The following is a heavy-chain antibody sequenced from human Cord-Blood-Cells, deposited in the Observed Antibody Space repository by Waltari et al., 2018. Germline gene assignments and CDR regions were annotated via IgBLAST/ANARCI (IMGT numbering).Heavy chain of an antibody. D-gene: IGHD6-6*01. CDR2: INHSGST. CDR1: GGSFSGYY. Sequence: QVQLQQWGAGLLKPSETLSLTCAVYGGSFSGYYWSWIRQPPGKGLEWIGEINHSGSTNYKPSLKSRVTISVDTSKNQFSLKLSSVTAADTAVYYCARGWGKQLAERDYFDYWGQGTLVTVSS. CDR3: ARGWGKQLAERDYFDY. V-gene: IGHV4-34*01. J-gene: IGHJ4*02.